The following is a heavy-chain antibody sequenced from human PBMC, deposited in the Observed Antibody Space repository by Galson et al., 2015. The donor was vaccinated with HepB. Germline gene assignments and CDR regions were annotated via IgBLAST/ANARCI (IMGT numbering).Heavy chain of an antibody. CDR2: ISPDGSDE. CDR1: GFIFRSYW. J-gene: IGHJ5*02. CDR3: AGKLYYYDTSGMGWFDP. D-gene: IGHD3-22*01. Sequence: SLRLSCAASGFIFRSYWMSWVRRAPGKGLEWVANISPDGSDEEYVNSVRDRFTISRDNAKKSVFLQMKDLRVEDTATYHCAGKLYYYDTSGMGWFDPWGQGTLVTVSS. V-gene: IGHV3-7*01.